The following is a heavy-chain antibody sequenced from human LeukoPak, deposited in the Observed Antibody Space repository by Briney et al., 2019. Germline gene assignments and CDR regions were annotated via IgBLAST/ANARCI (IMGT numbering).Heavy chain of an antibody. D-gene: IGHD2-21*02. CDR3: AKHYCGGDCSRPWALDY. J-gene: IGHJ4*02. Sequence: GGSLRLSCAASGFTFSSYAMSRVRQAPGKGLEWVSAISGSGGSTYYADSVKGRFTISRDNSKNTLYLQMNSLRAEDTAVYYCAKHYCGGDCSRPWALDYWGQGTLVTVSS. CDR1: GFTFSSYA. V-gene: IGHV3-23*01. CDR2: ISGSGGST.